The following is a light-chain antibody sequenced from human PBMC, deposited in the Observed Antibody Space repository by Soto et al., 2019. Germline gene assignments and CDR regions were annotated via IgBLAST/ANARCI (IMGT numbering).Light chain of an antibody. CDR3: ASFTRSVTVV. J-gene: IGLJ2*01. Sequence: HSALTQPASVSGSPGQSSTISCAETRSDVGGYNYVSWYQQHQGKVPRLIISDVNKRPSGVSDRFSGSKSGNTASLTISGLQAEDEAEYYCASFTRSVTVVFGGGTKLTVL. V-gene: IGLV2-14*03. CDR2: DVN. CDR1: RSDVGGYNY.